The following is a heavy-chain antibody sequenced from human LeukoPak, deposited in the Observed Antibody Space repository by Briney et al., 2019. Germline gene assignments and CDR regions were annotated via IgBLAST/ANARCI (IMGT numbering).Heavy chain of an antibody. Sequence: ASVKVSCKVSGYTLTELSMHWVRQAPGKGLEWMGGFDPEDGETIYAQKFQGRVTMTEDTSTDTAYMELSSLRSEDTAVYYGATFFSPRRREAFDYWGQGTLVTVSS. V-gene: IGHV1-24*01. CDR3: ATFFSPRRREAFDY. D-gene: IGHD1-26*01. J-gene: IGHJ4*02. CDR1: GYTLTELS. CDR2: FDPEDGET.